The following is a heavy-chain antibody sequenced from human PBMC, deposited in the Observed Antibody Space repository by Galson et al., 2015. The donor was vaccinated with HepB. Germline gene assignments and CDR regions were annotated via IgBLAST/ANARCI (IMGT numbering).Heavy chain of an antibody. CDR1: GFTFSGSN. CDR3: ATGGGVFGVITPVDY. CDR2: INGRSGDI. J-gene: IGHJ4*02. Sequence: SLRLSCAASGFTFSGSNMNWVRQVPGKGLEWVSFINGRSGDIYYTDSVKGRFTISRDNTKKSLFLQMNNLRAEDTAVYYCATGGGVFGVITPVDYWGQGTLVTVSS. D-gene: IGHD3-3*01. V-gene: IGHV3-21*04.